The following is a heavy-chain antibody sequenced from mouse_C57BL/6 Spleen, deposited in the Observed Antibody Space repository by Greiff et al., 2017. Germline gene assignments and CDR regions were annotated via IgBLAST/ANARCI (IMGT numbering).Heavy chain of an antibody. CDR1: GFSLTSYG. CDR3: ARGDYDYDFAY. D-gene: IGHD2-4*01. Sequence: VQLQQSGPGLVQPSQSLSITCTVSGFSLTSYGVHWVRQSPGKGLEWLGVIWSGGSTDYNAAFISRLSISKDNSKFQVFFKRNSLQADDTAIYYCARGDYDYDFAYWGQGTLVTVSA. J-gene: IGHJ3*01. V-gene: IGHV2-2*01. CDR2: IWSGGST.